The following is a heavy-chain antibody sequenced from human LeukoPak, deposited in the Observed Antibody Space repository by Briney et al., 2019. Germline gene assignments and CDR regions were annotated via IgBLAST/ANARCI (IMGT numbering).Heavy chain of an antibody. CDR3: ARLHYYDSSGYYYRFDY. Sequence: PSETLSLTCTFSGGSNSNSYYYWGWIRQPPGKGLEWIGSIDYSGSTYYNPSLKSRVTISVDTSKNQFSLKLSSVTAADTAVYYCARLHYYDSSGYYYRFDYWGQGTLVTVSS. D-gene: IGHD3-22*01. J-gene: IGHJ4*02. CDR2: IDYSGST. CDR1: GGSNSNSYYY. V-gene: IGHV4-39*01.